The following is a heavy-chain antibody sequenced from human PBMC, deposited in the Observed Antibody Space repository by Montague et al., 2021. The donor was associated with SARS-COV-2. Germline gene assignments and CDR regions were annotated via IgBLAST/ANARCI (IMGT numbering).Heavy chain of an antibody. D-gene: IGHD3-22*01. Sequence: SETLSLTCTVSGGSISSSSYYWAWIRQPPGKGLEWIGSIYHSGSTFYNPSLKSRVSMSVDTSKNQFPLKLSSVTAADTAVYYCARGRVVITVIAVVFTGGIYCFDYWGRGTLVTVSS. V-gene: IGHV4-39*06. CDR1: GGSISSSSYY. CDR3: ARGRVVITVIAVVFTGGIYCFDY. J-gene: IGHJ4*02. CDR2: IYHSGST.